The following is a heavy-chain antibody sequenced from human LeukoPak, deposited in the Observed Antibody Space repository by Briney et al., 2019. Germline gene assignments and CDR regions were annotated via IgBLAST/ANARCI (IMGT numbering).Heavy chain of an antibody. V-gene: IGHV4-34*01. CDR2: IYHSGST. CDR1: GGSFSGYY. D-gene: IGHD1-26*01. CDR3: AGTGATSDY. J-gene: IGHJ4*02. Sequence: SGTLSLTCAVYGGSFSGYYWSWIRQPPGKGLEWIGYIYHSGSTYYNPSLKSRVTISVDRSKNQFSLKLSSVTAADTAVYYCAGTGATSDYWGQGTLVTVSS.